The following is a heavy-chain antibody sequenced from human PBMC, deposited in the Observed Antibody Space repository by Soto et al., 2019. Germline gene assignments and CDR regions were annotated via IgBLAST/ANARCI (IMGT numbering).Heavy chain of an antibody. CDR2: INHSGST. J-gene: IGHJ4*02. CDR3: ARGSRKPDIVVVPAAPGGNLDYFDY. Sequence: SETLSLTCAVYGGSFSGYYWSWIRQPPGKGLEWIGEINHSGSTNYNPSLKSRVTISVDTSKNQFSLKLSSVTAADTAVYYCARGSRKPDIVVVPAAPGGNLDYFDYWGQGTLVTVSS. V-gene: IGHV4-34*01. CDR1: GGSFSGYY. D-gene: IGHD2-2*01.